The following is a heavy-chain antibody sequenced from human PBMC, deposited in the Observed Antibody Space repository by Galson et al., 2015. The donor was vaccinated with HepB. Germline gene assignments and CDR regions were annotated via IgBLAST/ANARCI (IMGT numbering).Heavy chain of an antibody. CDR3: ETDGGYNGVWYTFDF. Sequence: SVKVSCKVSGYNLSELSIHWVRLPPGKGLEWMGGFDPEDGEPFYAQKFEDRLIMTEDTSSDTAYMELSSLRSEDTALYYCETDGGYNGVWYTFDFWGQGALVIVSS. J-gene: IGHJ4*02. D-gene: IGHD2-8*01. V-gene: IGHV1-24*01. CDR1: GYNLSELS. CDR2: FDPEDGEP.